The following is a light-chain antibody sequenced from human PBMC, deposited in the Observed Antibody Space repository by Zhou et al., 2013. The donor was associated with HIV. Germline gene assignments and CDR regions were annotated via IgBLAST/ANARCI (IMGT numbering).Light chain of an antibody. V-gene: IGKV1-12*01. CDR2: GAS. Sequence: DIQMTQSPSSVSASVGDRITITCRASQGISKWLAWYQQKPGKAPKLLIYGASSLQSGVPSRFSGSGFGTDFSLTISSLQPEDSATYYCQQANSFPWTFGQGTRGGNQT. CDR1: QGISKW. J-gene: IGKJ1*01. CDR3: QQANSFPWT.